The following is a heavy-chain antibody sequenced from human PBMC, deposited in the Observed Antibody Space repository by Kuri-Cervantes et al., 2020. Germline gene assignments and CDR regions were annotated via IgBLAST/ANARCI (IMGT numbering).Heavy chain of an antibody. J-gene: IGHJ4*02. D-gene: IGHD3-3*02. CDR1: GYTFTRYD. Sequence: ASVKVSCKASGYTFTRYDINWVRQATGQGLEWMGWMNPNSGNTGYAQKFQGRVTMTRDTSMNTVYMEMSRLTSDDTAMYYCVRAPALKIDFDYWGQGTLVTVSS. CDR3: VRAPALKIDFDY. CDR2: MNPNSGNT. V-gene: IGHV1-8*01.